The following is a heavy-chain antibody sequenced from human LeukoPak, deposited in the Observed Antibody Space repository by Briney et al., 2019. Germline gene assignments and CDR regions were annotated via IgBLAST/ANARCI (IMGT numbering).Heavy chain of an antibody. V-gene: IGHV1-69*04. CDR1: GGTFSSYA. J-gene: IGHJ3*02. D-gene: IGHD5-18*01. CDR3: AGVVTRHDAFDI. Sequence: ASVKVSCKASGGTFSSYAISWVRQAPGQGLEWMGRIIPIFGIANYAQKFQGRVTITAEKSTSTAYMELSSLRSEDTAVYYCAGVVTRHDAFDIWGQGTMVTVSS. CDR2: IIPIFGIA.